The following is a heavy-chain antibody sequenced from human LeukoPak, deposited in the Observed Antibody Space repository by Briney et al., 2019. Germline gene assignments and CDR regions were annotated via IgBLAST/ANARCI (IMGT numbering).Heavy chain of an antibody. Sequence: SQTLPLTCAISGDSVSSNSAAWNWIRQSPSRGLEWLGRTYYRSKWYNDYAVSVKSRITINPDTSKNQFSLQLNSVTPEDTAVYYCARVPYDFWSGYPPGYYGMDVWGQGTTVTVSS. V-gene: IGHV6-1*01. J-gene: IGHJ6*02. CDR3: ARVPYDFWSGYPPGYYGMDV. CDR1: GDSVSSNSAA. D-gene: IGHD3-3*01. CDR2: TYYRSKWYN.